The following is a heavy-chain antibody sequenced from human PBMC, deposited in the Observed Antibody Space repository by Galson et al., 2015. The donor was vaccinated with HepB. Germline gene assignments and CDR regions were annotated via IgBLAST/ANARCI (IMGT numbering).Heavy chain of an antibody. CDR2: IYPGDSGT. CDR3: ARQRWLRHDAFDI. CDR1: GYTFVNYW. J-gene: IGHJ3*02. Sequence: QSGAEVKKPGESLKISCKGSGYTFVNYWIGWVRQMPGKGLEYMAIIYPGDSGTKYSPSFKGQVTISVDKSISTTYLQWSSLKASDTAIYHCARQRWLRHDAFDIWGQGTVVTVSS. D-gene: IGHD5-12*01. V-gene: IGHV5-51*01.